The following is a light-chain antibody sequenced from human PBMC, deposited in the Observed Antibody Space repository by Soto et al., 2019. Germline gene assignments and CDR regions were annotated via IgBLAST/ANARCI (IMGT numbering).Light chain of an antibody. CDR1: QSVSSNH. V-gene: IGKV3-20*01. J-gene: IGKJ2*01. CDR3: QQYGSSTYT. Sequence: EIVLTQSPGSLSLSPRERATLSCRASQSVSSNHLAWYQQKPGQAPRLLIYGASRRATGIPDRFSGSGSGTEFTLTIIRLEPEDFPVYYCQQYGSSTYTFGQGTKVEIK. CDR2: GAS.